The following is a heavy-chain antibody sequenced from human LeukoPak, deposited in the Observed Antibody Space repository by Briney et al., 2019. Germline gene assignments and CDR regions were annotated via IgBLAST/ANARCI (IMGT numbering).Heavy chain of an antibody. V-gene: IGHV3-48*02. CDR1: GFTFSTYT. CDR3: ARNWAYAFDY. CDR2: ITTSGGA. J-gene: IGHJ4*02. D-gene: IGHD3-16*01. Sequence: GGSLRLSCAASGFTFSTYTMNWVRQAPGKGLEWISYITTSGGAYYADSVRGRFTLSRDNAKDSLYLQINSLTDEGTAMYYCARNWAYAFDYWGQGILVTVSS.